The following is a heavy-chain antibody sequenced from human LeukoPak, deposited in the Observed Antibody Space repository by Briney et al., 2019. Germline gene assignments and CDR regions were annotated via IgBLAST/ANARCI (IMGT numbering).Heavy chain of an antibody. J-gene: IGHJ1*01. V-gene: IGHV3-21*01. Sequence: GGSLRLSCAASGFTYSSDSMNWVRQAPGKGLEWVSSISSSSSHIYYADSVKGRFTISRDNAKNSLYLQMNSLRAEDTAVYYCTSNPPGIARDGAEYFQHWGQGTLVTVSS. CDR1: GFTYSSDS. CDR3: TSNPPGIARDGAEYFQH. D-gene: IGHD6-13*01. CDR2: ISSSSSHI.